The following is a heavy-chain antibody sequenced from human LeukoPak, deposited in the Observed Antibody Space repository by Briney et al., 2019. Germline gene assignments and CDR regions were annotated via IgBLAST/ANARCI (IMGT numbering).Heavy chain of an antibody. D-gene: IGHD2-8*02. CDR1: GFTFNSNA. Sequence: PGVSLRFSSAASGFTFNSNAMIRVRPAPGNGLKWVSAISGSGGSTYYADPVKGRFTISRDISKNTLYLKMNSLRAEDTAVYYCARLSGGSFTDYWGQGTLVTVSS. CDR2: ISGSGGST. J-gene: IGHJ4*02. CDR3: ARLSGGSFTDY. V-gene: IGHV3-23*01.